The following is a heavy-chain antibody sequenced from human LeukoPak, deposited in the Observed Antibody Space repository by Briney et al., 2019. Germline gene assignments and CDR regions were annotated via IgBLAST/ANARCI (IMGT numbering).Heavy chain of an antibody. CDR2: IIPIFGTA. D-gene: IGHD1-26*01. J-gene: IGHJ3*02. Sequence: GASVKVSCKASGGTFSSYAISWVRQAPGQGLEWMGRIIPIFGTANYAQKFQGRVTITTDESTSTAYMELSSLRSEDTAVYYCARPMVGATNSGAFDIWGQGTMVTVSS. CDR1: GGTFSSYA. V-gene: IGHV1-69*05. CDR3: ARPMVGATNSGAFDI.